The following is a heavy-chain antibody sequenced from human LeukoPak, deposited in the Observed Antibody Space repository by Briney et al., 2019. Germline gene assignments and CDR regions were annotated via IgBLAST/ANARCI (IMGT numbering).Heavy chain of an antibody. V-gene: IGHV3-23*01. CDR2: ISGSGGST. Sequence: PGGSLRLSCVASGFTFSIYPMSWVRQAPGKGLEWVSGISGSGGSTDYADSVKGRFAISRDNAKNTLYLQMNSLRVEDTAVYYCAKDFIVRNIVATIPDCWGQGTLVTVSS. J-gene: IGHJ4*02. CDR3: AKDFIVRNIVATIPDC. D-gene: IGHD5-12*01. CDR1: GFTFSIYP.